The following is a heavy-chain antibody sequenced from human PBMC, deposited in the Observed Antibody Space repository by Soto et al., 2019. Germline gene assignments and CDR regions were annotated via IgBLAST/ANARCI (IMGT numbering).Heavy chain of an antibody. J-gene: IGHJ6*02. Sequence: EVQLLESGGGLVQPGGSLRLPCAASGFTFSSYPMSWFRQAPGKGLEWVSAISGSGGSTYYADSVKGRFTISRDNSKNTLYLQMNSLRAEDTAVYYCAKDLVYGETTWPVWGQGTTVTVSS. V-gene: IGHV3-23*01. D-gene: IGHD4-17*01. CDR1: GFTFSSYP. CDR3: AKDLVYGETTWPV. CDR2: ISGSGGST.